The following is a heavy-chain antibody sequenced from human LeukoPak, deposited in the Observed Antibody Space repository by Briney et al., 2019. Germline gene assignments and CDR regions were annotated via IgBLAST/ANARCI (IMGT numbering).Heavy chain of an antibody. Sequence: PGGSLRLSCAASGFTFSSYAMRWVRQAPGKGLEWVSTISGSGGSTYYADSVKGRFTISRDNSKNTLYLQMNSLRAAVTDVYYCAKEVGGYDSYYYGMDVWGQGTTVTVSS. CDR2: ISGSGGST. CDR1: GFTFSSYA. D-gene: IGHD5-12*01. V-gene: IGHV3-23*01. CDR3: AKEVGGYDSYYYGMDV. J-gene: IGHJ6*02.